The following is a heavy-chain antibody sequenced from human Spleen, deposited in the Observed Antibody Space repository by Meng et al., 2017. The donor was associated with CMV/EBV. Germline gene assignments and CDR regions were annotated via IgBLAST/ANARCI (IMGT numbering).Heavy chain of an antibody. V-gene: IGHV1-2*02. Sequence: ASVKVSCKASGYTFTGYYIHWVRQAPGQGLEWMGWINPNSGGTNYAQKFQGRVTMTRDTSISTAYMELSRLRSDDTAVYYCARGEEPYDSSGYYYGWGQGTLVTVSS. CDR1: GYTFTGYY. D-gene: IGHD3-22*01. CDR3: ARGEEPYDSSGYYYG. J-gene: IGHJ4*02. CDR2: INPNSGGT.